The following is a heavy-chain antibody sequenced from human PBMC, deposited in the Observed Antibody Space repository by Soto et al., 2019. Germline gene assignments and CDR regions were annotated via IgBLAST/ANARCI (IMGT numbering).Heavy chain of an antibody. CDR3: AREGNYDSIDY. Sequence: QVQLVESGGGLVKPGGSLRLSCAAAGFTFTDYYMSWIRQAPGKGLEWVSYISSIGRNIYYADSVKGRFTISRDNAKNALNLRLNGLRAEVKAVEYRAREGNYDSIDYWGQGTLVTVSS. D-gene: IGHD3-22*01. V-gene: IGHV3-11*01. CDR1: GFTFTDYY. J-gene: IGHJ4*02. CDR2: ISSIGRNI.